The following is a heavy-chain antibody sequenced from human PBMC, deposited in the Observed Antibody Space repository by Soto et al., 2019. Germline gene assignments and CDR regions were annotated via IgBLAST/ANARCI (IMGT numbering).Heavy chain of an antibody. CDR1: GGPISSYY. Sequence: PSETLSLTCTVSGGPISSYYWSWIRQPPGKGLEWIGYIYYSGSTNYNPSLKSRVTISVDTSKNQFSLKLSSVTAADTAVYYCARDVDYCGQGTLVTVSS. CDR3: ARDVDY. CDR2: IYYSGST. J-gene: IGHJ4*01. V-gene: IGHV4-59*01.